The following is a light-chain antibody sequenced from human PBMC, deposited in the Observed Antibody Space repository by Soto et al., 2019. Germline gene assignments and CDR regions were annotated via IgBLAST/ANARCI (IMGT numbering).Light chain of an antibody. V-gene: IGKV1-39*01. Sequence: DIQMTQSPSSLSASVGDRVTITCRASQSISSYLNWYQQKPGKATKLLIYASSSLQSGVASRFSGSGSGTDFTLTISSLQPKDFATYYCQQSYSTLTWTFGQGTKVEIK. CDR2: ASS. CDR1: QSISSY. CDR3: QQSYSTLTWT. J-gene: IGKJ1*01.